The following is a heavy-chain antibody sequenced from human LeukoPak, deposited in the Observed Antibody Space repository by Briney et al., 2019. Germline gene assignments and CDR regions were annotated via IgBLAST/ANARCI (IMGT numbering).Heavy chain of an antibody. D-gene: IGHD6-13*01. Sequence: SVKVSCKASGGTLSSYAISWVRQAPGQGLEWMGGIIPIFGTANYAQKFQGRVTITADESTSTAYMELSSLRSEDTAVYYCARDHPGGSSWTMSYYFDYWGQGTLVTVSS. V-gene: IGHV1-69*13. J-gene: IGHJ4*02. CDR3: ARDHPGGSSWTMSYYFDY. CDR2: IIPIFGTA. CDR1: GGTLSSYA.